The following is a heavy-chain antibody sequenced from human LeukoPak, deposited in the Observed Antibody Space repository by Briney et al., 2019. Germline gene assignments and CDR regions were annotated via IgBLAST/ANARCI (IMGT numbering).Heavy chain of an antibody. V-gene: IGHV3-20*04. Sequence: RSGGSLRLSCAASGFTFDDYGMSWVRQAPGKGLEWVSGINWNGGSTGYADSVKGRFTISRDNAKNSLYLQMNSLRAEDTALYYCASLVPQLWHYIRGDAFDIWGQGTMVTVSS. CDR1: GFTFDDYG. D-gene: IGHD5-18*01. J-gene: IGHJ3*02. CDR2: INWNGGST. CDR3: ASLVPQLWHYIRGDAFDI.